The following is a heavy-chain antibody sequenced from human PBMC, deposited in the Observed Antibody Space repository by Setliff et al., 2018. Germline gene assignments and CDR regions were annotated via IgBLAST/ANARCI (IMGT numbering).Heavy chain of an antibody. CDR2: ISYSGNT. V-gene: IGHV4-59*01. D-gene: IGHD2-21*02. CDR3: ARDAELLGPPVHDAFDL. Sequence: SETLSLTCNVSGGSISNYYWTWMRQPPGKGLEWVAYISYSGNTNYHPALRSRLTITRDTSKNQVSLQLRSVTAEDTAIYFCARDAELLGPPVHDAFDLWG. CDR1: GGSISNYY. J-gene: IGHJ3*01.